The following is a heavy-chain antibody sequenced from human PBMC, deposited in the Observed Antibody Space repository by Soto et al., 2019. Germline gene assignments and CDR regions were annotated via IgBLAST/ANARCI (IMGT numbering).Heavy chain of an antibody. D-gene: IGHD2-21*01. CDR3: ARRIEKDAFDV. CDR1: GYNFTSYW. J-gene: IGHJ3*01. Sequence: GGSLKISFKASGYNFTSYWISWVRQMPGKGLEWMGGIGPSDCYNSYSASFKGHVTISGDKSINTADLQWSSLKASDTAIYYCARRIEKDAFDVWGQGTMFTVSS. CDR2: IGPSDCYN. V-gene: IGHV5-10-1*01.